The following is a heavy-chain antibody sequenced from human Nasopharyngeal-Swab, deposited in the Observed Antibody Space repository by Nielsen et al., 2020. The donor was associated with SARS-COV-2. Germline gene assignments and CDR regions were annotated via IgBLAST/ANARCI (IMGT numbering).Heavy chain of an antibody. D-gene: IGHD2-2*01. Sequence: GGSLRLSCAASGFTFSSYEMNWVRQAPGKGLEWVSYISSSDSTIYYADSVKGRFTISRDNAKNSLYLQMNSLRAEDTAVYYCARDRWGYCSSTSCYGGKGLFDYWGQGTLVTVSS. CDR1: GFTFSSYE. CDR3: ARDRWGYCSSTSCYGGKGLFDY. CDR2: ISSSDSTI. J-gene: IGHJ4*02. V-gene: IGHV3-48*03.